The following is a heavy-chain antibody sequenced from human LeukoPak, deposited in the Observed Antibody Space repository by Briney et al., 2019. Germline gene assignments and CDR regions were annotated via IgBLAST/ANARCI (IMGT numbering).Heavy chain of an antibody. CDR2: MYSGGST. J-gene: IGHJ3*01. CDR3: ARDRYCSGGSCYCDAFDL. Sequence: GGSLRLSCTASGFTVRSNYMSWVRQSPRKGLEWVSIMYSGGSTDYADSVKGRFIISRDHSKNTLYLQMNSLRAEDTAVYYCARDRYCSGGSCYCDAFDLWGQGTMVTVSS. CDR1: GFTVRSNY. D-gene: IGHD2-15*01. V-gene: IGHV3-53*01.